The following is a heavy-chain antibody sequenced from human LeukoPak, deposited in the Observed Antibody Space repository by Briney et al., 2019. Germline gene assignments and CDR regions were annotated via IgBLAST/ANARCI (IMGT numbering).Heavy chain of an antibody. V-gene: IGHV1-2*02. Sequence: ASVKVPCKASGHTFTGYYMHWVRQAPGQGLEWMGWINPNSGGTNYAQKFQGRVTMTRDTSISTAYMELSRLRSDDTAVYYCARTYPYDILTGYYWGFDYWGQGTLVIVSS. CDR3: ARTYPYDILTGYYWGFDY. CDR2: INPNSGGT. CDR1: GHTFTGYY. D-gene: IGHD3-9*01. J-gene: IGHJ4*02.